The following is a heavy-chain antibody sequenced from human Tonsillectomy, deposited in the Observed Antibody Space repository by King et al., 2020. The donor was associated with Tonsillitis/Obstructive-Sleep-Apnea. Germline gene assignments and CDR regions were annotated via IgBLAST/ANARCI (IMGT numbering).Heavy chain of an antibody. J-gene: IGHJ4*02. D-gene: IGHD3-3*01. CDR1: GYTFTSYY. CDR2: INPSGGST. CDR3: ARGTVLRFLEWLFGDYLGY. V-gene: IGHV1-46*01. Sequence: GQLVQSGAEVKKPGASVKVSCKASGYTFTSYYMHWVRQAPGQGLEWMGIINPSGGSTSYAQKFQGRVTMTRDTSTSTVYMELSSLRSEDTAVYYCARGTVLRFLEWLFGDYLGYWGQGTLVTVSS.